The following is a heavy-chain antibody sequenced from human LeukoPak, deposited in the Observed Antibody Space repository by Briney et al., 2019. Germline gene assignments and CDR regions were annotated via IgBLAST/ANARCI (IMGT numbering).Heavy chain of an antibody. J-gene: IGHJ4*02. CDR3: ARHDSDDRIDY. CDR1: GFTVSSNY. Sequence: GSLRLSCAASGFTVSSNYMNWVRQAPGKGLEWIGSIYYSGSTYYNPSLKSRVTISVDTSKNQFSLKLSSVTAADTAVYYCARHDSDDRIDYWGQGTLVTVSS. CDR2: IYYSGST. V-gene: IGHV4-39*01. D-gene: IGHD3-9*01.